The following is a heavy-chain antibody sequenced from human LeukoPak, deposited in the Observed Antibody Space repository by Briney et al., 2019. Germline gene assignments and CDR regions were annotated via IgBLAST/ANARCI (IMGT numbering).Heavy chain of an antibody. CDR1: GFTFGHYA. CDR2: ISSSSSYI. D-gene: IGHD3-16*01. J-gene: IGHJ6*03. CDR3: ARVGGYYYYMDV. Sequence: GGSLRLSCTGSGFTFGHYALAWVRQAPGKGLEWVSSISSSSSYIYYADLVKGRFTISRDNAKNSLYLQMNSLRAEDTAVYYCARVGGYYYYMDVWGKGTTVTVSS. V-gene: IGHV3-21*01.